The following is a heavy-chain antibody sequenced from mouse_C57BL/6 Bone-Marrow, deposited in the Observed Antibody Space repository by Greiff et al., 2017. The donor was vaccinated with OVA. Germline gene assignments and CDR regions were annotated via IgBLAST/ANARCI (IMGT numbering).Heavy chain of an antibody. CDR2: IRNKANGYTT. CDR1: GFTFTDYY. D-gene: IGHD4-1*01. Sequence: EVKLVESGGGLVQPGGSLSLSCAASGFTFTDYYMSWVRQPPGKALEWLGFIRNKANGYTTEYSASVKGRFTISRDNSQSILYLQMNALRAEDSATYYCARYELTGTVYYAMDYWGQGTSVTVSS. V-gene: IGHV7-3*01. J-gene: IGHJ4*01. CDR3: ARYELTGTVYYAMDY.